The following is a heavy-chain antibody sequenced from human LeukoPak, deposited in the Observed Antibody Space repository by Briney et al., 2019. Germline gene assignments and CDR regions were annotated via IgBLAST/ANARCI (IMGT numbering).Heavy chain of an antibody. CDR2: ISAYNGNT. J-gene: IGHJ6*02. V-gene: IGHV1-18*01. CDR3: ARDRLPPPYYYDSSGYSPYYYYGMDV. CDR1: GYTFTSYG. D-gene: IGHD3-22*01. Sequence: ASVKVSCKAAGYTFTSYGISWVRQAPGQGLEWMGWISAYNGNTNYAQKLQGRVTMTTDTSTSTVYMELRSLRSDDTAVYYCARDRLPPPYYYDSSGYSPYYYYGMDVWGQGTTVTVSS.